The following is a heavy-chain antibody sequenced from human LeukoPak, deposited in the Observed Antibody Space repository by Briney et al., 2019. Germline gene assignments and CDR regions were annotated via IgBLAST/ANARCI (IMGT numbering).Heavy chain of an antibody. J-gene: IGHJ4*02. D-gene: IGHD4-11*01. V-gene: IGHV4-4*09. CDR2: VYTSGST. CDR3: AKSYFDYSTYYSYYFNL. CDR1: GGSISGGY. Sequence: SETLSLTCTVSGGSISGGYWSWIRQPPGRGLEWIGYVYTSGSTNYNPSLKSRVTISVDTSKSQFALKLSSVTAADTAVYYCAKSYFDYSTYYSYYFNLWGLGALVTVSS.